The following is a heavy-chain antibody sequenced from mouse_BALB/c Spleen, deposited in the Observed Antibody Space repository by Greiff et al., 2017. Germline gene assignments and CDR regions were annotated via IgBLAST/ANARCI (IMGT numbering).Heavy chain of an antibody. CDR3: ARAPTGDY. CDR2: IRNKANGYTT. CDR1: GFTFTDYY. Sequence: EVKLMESGGGLVQPGGSLRLSCATSGFTFTDYYMSWVRQPPGKALEWLGFIRNKANGYTTEYSASVKGRFTISRDNSQSILYLQMNTLRAEDSATYYCARAPTGDYWGQGTSVTVSS. V-gene: IGHV7-3*02. J-gene: IGHJ4*01. D-gene: IGHD4-1*01.